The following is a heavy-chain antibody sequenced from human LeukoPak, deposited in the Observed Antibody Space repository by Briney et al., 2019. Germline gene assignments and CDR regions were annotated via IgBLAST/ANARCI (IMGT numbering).Heavy chain of an antibody. Sequence: GGSLRLSCAASGFTFRNAWMSWVRQAPGKGLEWVGHIKSKTDGGTTDYAAPVKGRFTISRDDSKTTLYLHMNSLKTEDTAMYYCTTPLHYDSSVNWGQGTLVTVSS. CDR1: GFTFRNAW. CDR3: TTPLHYDSSVN. V-gene: IGHV3-15*01. J-gene: IGHJ4*02. D-gene: IGHD3-22*01. CDR2: IKSKTDGGTT.